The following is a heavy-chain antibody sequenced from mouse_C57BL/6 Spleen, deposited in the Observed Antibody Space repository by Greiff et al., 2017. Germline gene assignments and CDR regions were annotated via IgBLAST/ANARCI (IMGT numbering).Heavy chain of an antibody. CDR3: ARKLIGNYYGSSHYAMDY. J-gene: IGHJ4*01. CDR2: IDPNSGGT. Sequence: QVQLKQPGAELVKPGASVKLSCKASGYTFTSYWMHWVKQRPGRGLEWIGRIDPNSGGTKYNEKFKSKATLTVDKPSSTAYMQLSSLTSADSAVYYCARKLIGNYYGSSHYAMDYWGQGTSVTVSS. V-gene: IGHV1-72*01. D-gene: IGHD1-1*01. CDR1: GYTFTSYW.